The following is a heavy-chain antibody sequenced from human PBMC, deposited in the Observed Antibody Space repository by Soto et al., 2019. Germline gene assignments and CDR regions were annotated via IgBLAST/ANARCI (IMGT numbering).Heavy chain of an antibody. V-gene: IGHV3-23*01. J-gene: IGHJ4*02. CDR2: IHGGGGGT. Sequence: GGSLRLSCAASGFNFRNYAMSWVRQAPGKGLEWVSSIHGGGGGTYYADSVKGRFTISRDNSKETLYLQLSGLRAEDTAIYYSVRMLDRDIWGQGTLVTVSS. D-gene: IGHD1-1*01. CDR1: GFNFRNYA. CDR3: VRMLDRDI.